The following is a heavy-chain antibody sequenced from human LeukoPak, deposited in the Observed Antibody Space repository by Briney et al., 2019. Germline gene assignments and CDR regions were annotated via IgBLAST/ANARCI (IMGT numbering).Heavy chain of an antibody. J-gene: IGHJ4*02. CDR3: ARELGIVGAQGVDY. V-gene: IGHV3-21*01. CDR2: ISSSSSYI. Sequence: PGRSLRLSCAASGFTFSSYSMNWVRQAPGKGLEWVSSISSSSSYIYYADSVKGRFTISRDNAKNSLYLQMNSLRAEDTAVYYCARELGIVGAQGVDYWGQGTLVTVSS. CDR1: GFTFSSYS. D-gene: IGHD1-26*01.